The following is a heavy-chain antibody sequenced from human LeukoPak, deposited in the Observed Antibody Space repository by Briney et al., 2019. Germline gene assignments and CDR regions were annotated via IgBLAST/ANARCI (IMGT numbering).Heavy chain of an antibody. CDR3: ARSYSGSYPPDAFDI. Sequence: ASVKVSCKASGGTFSSYAISWVRQAPGQGLEWMGRIIPILGIANYAQKFQGRVTITADKSTSTAYMELSSLRSEDTAVYYCARSYSGSYPPDAFDIWGQGTMVTVSS. J-gene: IGHJ3*02. V-gene: IGHV1-69*04. CDR2: IIPILGIA. D-gene: IGHD1-26*01. CDR1: GGTFSSYA.